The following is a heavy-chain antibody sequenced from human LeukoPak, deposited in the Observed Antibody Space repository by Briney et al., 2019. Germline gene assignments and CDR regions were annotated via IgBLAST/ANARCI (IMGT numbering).Heavy chain of an antibody. J-gene: IGHJ4*02. CDR2: IIPIFGIA. Sequence: SVKVSCKASGGTFSSYAISWVRQAPRQGLEWMGRIIPIFGIANYAQKSQGRVTITADKSTSTAYMELSSLRSEDTAVYYCARGETGGAFDYWGQGTLVTVSS. D-gene: IGHD3-16*01. CDR3: ARGETGGAFDY. V-gene: IGHV1-69*04. CDR1: GGTFSSYA.